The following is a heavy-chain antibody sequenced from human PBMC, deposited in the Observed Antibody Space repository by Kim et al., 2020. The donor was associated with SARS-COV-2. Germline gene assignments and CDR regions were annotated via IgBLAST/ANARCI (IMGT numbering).Heavy chain of an antibody. CDR2: IIPIPGIT. D-gene: IGHD3-22*01. CDR1: GGTFRSYG. V-gene: IGHV1-69*04. Sequence: SVKVSCKSSGGTFRSYGVNWVRQAPGQGLEWMGRIIPIPGITNYAQKFQGRVTITADKSTSTTYMELSSLTSEDTAVYYCARDLGVIVVADWGQGTLVT. CDR3: ARDLGVIVVAD. J-gene: IGHJ4*02.